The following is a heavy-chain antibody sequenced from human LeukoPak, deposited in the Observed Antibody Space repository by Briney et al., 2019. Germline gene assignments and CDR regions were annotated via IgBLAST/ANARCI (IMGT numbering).Heavy chain of an antibody. J-gene: IGHJ4*02. CDR3: AKDWDLTSYYFDY. V-gene: IGHV3-30*04. CDR1: GFTFSSYA. Sequence: GGSLRLSCAASGFTFSSYAMHWVRQAPGKGLEWVAIISYDGSNKFYADSVKGRFTISRDNPKNTLYLQMNSLRVEDTAVYYCAKDWDLTSYYFDYWGQGTLVTVSS. CDR2: ISYDGSNK. D-gene: IGHD3-9*01.